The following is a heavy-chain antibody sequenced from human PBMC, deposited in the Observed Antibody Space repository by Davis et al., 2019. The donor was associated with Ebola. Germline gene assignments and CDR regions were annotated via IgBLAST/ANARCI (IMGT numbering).Heavy chain of an antibody. D-gene: IGHD3-16*02. J-gene: IGHJ4*02. CDR2: ISWNSGSI. V-gene: IGHV3-9*01. Sequence: SLKISCAVSGFTFDDYAMHWVRQAPGKGLEWVSGISWNSGSIGYADSVKGRFTISRDNAKNSLYLQLNSLRVEDTAFYYCAARSCTRSRCQAFEYGGQGTLVTVSS. CDR1: GFTFDDYA. CDR3: AARSCTRSRCQAFEY.